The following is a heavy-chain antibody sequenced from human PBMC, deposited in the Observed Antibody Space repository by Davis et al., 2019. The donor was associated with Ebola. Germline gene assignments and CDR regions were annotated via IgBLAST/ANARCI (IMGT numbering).Heavy chain of an antibody. CDR2: IRSKTNCGII. CDR1: GFSFNEAW. J-gene: IGHJ4*02. Sequence: PGGSLRLSCAASGFSFNEAWTWMNWVRQAPGKGLEWVGRIRSKTNCGIIDYAAFVEGRFIISRDDSKNTLFLQINSLRTEDTAVYYCSTDPARGYWGQGTLVNVSS. V-gene: IGHV3-15*07. CDR3: STDPARGY.